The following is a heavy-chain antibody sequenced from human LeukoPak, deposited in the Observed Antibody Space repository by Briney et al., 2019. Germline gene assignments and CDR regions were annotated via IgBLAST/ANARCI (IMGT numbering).Heavy chain of an antibody. V-gene: IGHV3-33*01. CDR3: ARDRWYDGSGYIAAFDY. D-gene: IGHD3-22*01. CDR2: IWYDGSNQ. Sequence: GGSLRLSCEASGFTFSRFGMHWVRQAPGKGLEWVAVIWYDGSNQDYADSVKGRFTISRDNSKNTLYLQVSSLRAEDAAVYYCARDRWYDGSGYIAAFDYWGQGTLVTVS. J-gene: IGHJ4*02. CDR1: GFTFSRFG.